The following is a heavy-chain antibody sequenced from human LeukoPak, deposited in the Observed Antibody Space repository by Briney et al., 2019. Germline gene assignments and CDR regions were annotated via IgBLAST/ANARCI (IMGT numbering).Heavy chain of an antibody. J-gene: IGHJ4*02. D-gene: IGHD3-10*01. CDR2: ISFDGRNI. Sequence: SGGSLRLSCAASGFTFSSYGMHWVRQAPGKGLEWVAVISFDGRNIYYADSVKGRFTISRDNSKNTLYLQMNSLRAEDTAVYYCAKDRGSGRVRGVIINYWGQGTLVTVSS. CDR1: GFTFSSYG. V-gene: IGHV3-30*18. CDR3: AKDRGSGRVRGVIINY.